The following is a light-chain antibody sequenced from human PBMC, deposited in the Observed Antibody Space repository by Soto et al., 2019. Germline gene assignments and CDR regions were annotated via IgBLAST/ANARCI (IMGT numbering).Light chain of an antibody. J-gene: IGLJ2*01. CDR3: QVWDSSTDQML. CDR1: NLGSKS. CDR2: YDV. V-gene: IGLV3-21*04. Sequence: SYELTQPPSVSVAPGKTATITCGGNNLGSKSVHWSQQKPGQAPVLVIYYDVDRPSGIPERLSGSKSGNTATLTISRVEAGDEADYYCQVWDSSTDQMLFGGGTKLTVL.